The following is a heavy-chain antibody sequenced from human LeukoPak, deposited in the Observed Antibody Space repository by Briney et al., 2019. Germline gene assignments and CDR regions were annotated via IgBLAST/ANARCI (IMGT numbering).Heavy chain of an antibody. D-gene: IGHD2-15*01. CDR2: IKQDGSEK. CDR1: GFTFSSYW. CDR3: ARDSLPYCSGGSCYPWYFDY. V-gene: IGHV3-7*01. J-gene: IGHJ4*02. Sequence: QAGGSLRLSCAASGFTFSSYWMSWVRQAPGKGLEWVANIKQDGSEKYYVDSVKGRFTISRDNAKNSLYLQMNSLRAEDTAVYYCARDSLPYCSGGSCYPWYFDYWGQGTLVTVSS.